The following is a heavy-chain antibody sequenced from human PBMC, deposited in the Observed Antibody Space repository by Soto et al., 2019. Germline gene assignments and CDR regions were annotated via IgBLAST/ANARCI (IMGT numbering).Heavy chain of an antibody. CDR2: IYHGGST. V-gene: IGHV4-4*02. CDR1: GASIRSSDW. Sequence: KPSETLSLTCAVSGASIRSSDWWSWVRQSPGKGLEWIGEIYHGGSTTYNPFLESRLSMSIDKSKNQFSLKLTSVTAADTAVYFCARTLGVAAARRGYYIDSWGQGTLVTVSS. D-gene: IGHD6-25*01. J-gene: IGHJ4*02. CDR3: ARTLGVAAARRGYYIDS.